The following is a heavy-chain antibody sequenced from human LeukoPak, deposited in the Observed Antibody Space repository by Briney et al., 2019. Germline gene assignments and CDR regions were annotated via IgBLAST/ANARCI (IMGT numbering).Heavy chain of an antibody. D-gene: IGHD3-22*01. CDR3: ATDPIPDSSGIGWFDP. V-gene: IGHV1-24*01. Sequence: ASVKVSCKVSGYTLTELSMHWVRQAPGKGLEWMGGFDPEDGETIYAQKFQGRVTMTEDTSIDTAYMELSSLRSEDTAVYYCATDPIPDSSGIGWFDPWGQGTLVTVSS. CDR2: FDPEDGET. CDR1: GYTLTELS. J-gene: IGHJ5*02.